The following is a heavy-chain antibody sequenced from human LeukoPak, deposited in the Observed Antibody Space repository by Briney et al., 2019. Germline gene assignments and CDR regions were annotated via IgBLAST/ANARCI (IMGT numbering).Heavy chain of an antibody. CDR2: IDPSDSYT. D-gene: IGHD3-3*01. Sequence: GEFLKISCKGSGYSFTSYWICWVRQMPGKGLEWMGRIDPSDSYTNYSPSFQGHVTISADKSISTAYLQWSSLKASDTAMYYCARHTTYYDFWSGYSRYYGMDVWGQGTTVTVSS. J-gene: IGHJ6*02. CDR1: GYSFTSYW. CDR3: ARHTTYYDFWSGYSRYYGMDV. V-gene: IGHV5-10-1*01.